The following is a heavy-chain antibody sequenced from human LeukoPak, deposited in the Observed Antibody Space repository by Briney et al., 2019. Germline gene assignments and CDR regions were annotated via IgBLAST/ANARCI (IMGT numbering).Heavy chain of an antibody. D-gene: IGHD3-3*01. J-gene: IGHJ6*02. V-gene: IGHV4-4*07. Sequence: SETLSLTCTVSGGSISSYYWSWIRQPAGKGLGWIGRIYTSGSTNYNPSLKSRVTMSVDTSKNQFSLKLSSVTAADTAVYYCARDSQDYDFWSGSGYYGMDVWGQGTTVTVSS. CDR3: ARDSQDYDFWSGSGYYGMDV. CDR1: GGSISSYY. CDR2: IYTSGST.